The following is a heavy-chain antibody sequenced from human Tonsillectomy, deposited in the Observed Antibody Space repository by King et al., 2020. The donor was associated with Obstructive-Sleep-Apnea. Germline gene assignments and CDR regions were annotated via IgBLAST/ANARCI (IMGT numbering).Heavy chain of an antibody. J-gene: IGHJ6*02. CDR2: IKQDGSEK. CDR3: ARVRGSYCLDV. V-gene: IGHV3-7*03. CDR1: GFTFSSYW. D-gene: IGHD1-26*01. Sequence: VQLVESGGGLVQPGGSLRLSCAASGFTFSSYWMSWVRQAPGKGLEWVANIKQDGSEKYYVDSVKGRFTISRDNAKNSLFLQMNSLRAEDTAVYYCARVRGSYCLDVWGRGTTVTVSS.